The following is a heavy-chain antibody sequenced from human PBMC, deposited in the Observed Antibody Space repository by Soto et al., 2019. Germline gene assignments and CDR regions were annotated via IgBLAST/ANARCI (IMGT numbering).Heavy chain of an antibody. J-gene: IGHJ3*02. D-gene: IGHD2-15*01. Sequence: EVQLVESGGGLVKPGGSLRLSCAASGFTFSSYSMNWVRQAPGKGLEWVSSISSSSSYIYYADSVKGRFTISRDNAKNSLYLQMNRLRAEDRAVYSCARIQVGYDAFDIWGQGTMVTVSS. CDR2: ISSSSSYI. V-gene: IGHV3-21*01. CDR3: ARIQVGYDAFDI. CDR1: GFTFSSYS.